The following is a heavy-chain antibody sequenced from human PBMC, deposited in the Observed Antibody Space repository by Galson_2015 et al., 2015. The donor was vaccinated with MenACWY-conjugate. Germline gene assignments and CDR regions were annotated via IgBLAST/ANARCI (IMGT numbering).Heavy chain of an antibody. D-gene: IGHD1-1*01. CDR2: SRNKANSYST. V-gene: IGHV3-72*01. Sequence: SLRLSCAGSGFTFSDRYMDWIRQAPGKGLEWVARSRNKANSYSTEYAASVKGRFTVSRDESGNTLYLEMSGLKSEDTAVYFCTRGHAATRYFDSWGQGTLVTVSS. J-gene: IGHJ4*02. CDR1: GFTFSDRY. CDR3: TRGHAATRYFDS.